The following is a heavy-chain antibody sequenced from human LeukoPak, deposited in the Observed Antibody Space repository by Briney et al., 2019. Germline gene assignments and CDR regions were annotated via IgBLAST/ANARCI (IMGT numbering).Heavy chain of an antibody. Sequence: GGSLRLSCAASGFSFSNFWMSWVRQAPGKGLEWVTNIKQDGSEERFVASLKGRFTISRDNAKNSLYLQMNSLRAEDTAVYYCARGALGVWDSCHFDLWGRGTLVTVSS. D-gene: IGHD3-3*01. CDR1: GFSFSNFW. CDR2: IKQDGSEE. J-gene: IGHJ2*01. CDR3: ARGALGVWDSCHFDL. V-gene: IGHV3-7*04.